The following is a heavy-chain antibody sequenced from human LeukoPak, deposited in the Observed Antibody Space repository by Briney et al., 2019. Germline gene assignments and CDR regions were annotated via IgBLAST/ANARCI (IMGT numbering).Heavy chain of an antibody. CDR3: ARLLGVGQQLPHNWFDP. CDR2: IYTSGST. CDR1: GGSISSYY. J-gene: IGHJ5*02. Sequence: PSETLSLTCTVSGGSISSYYWSWIRQPAGKGLEWIGRIYTSGSTNYNPSLKSRVTMSVDTSKNQFSLKLSSVTAADTAVYYCARLLGVGQQLPHNWFDPWGQGTLVTVSS. D-gene: IGHD6-13*01. V-gene: IGHV4-4*07.